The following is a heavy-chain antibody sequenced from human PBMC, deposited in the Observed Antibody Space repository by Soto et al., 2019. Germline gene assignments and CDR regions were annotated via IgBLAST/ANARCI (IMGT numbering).Heavy chain of an antibody. CDR1: GCTITGYY. Sequence: PSETLSLTCTVSGCTITGYYWSWIRLPPGKGLEWIGYIYDSGTTTYNAALKSRVSISAETSKNQFSLNLRSVTAADTAIYYCARRNYDEEGYFFDFWGQGVLVTVSS. J-gene: IGHJ4*02. V-gene: IGHV4-4*09. CDR3: ARRNYDEEGYFFDF. CDR2: IYDSGTT. D-gene: IGHD4-17*01.